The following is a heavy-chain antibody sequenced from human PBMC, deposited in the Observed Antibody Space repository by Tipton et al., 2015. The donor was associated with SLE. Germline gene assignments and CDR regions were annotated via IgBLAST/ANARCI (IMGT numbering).Heavy chain of an antibody. J-gene: IGHJ3*02. CDR2: IYTNERS. CDR3: ARVWAGEGDVFDI. V-gene: IGHV4-4*08. CDR1: GASVSSYY. Sequence: TLSLTCNVSGASVSSYYWSWIRQPPGKGLEWIGYIYTNERSDYDPSLKSRVTMSVDTSKNHFSLKVNSATAADTAVYYCARVWAGEGDVFDIWGQGTMVSVSS. D-gene: IGHD3-16*01.